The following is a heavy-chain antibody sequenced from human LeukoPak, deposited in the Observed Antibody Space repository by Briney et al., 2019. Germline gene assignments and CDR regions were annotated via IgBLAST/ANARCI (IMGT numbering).Heavy chain of an antibody. CDR2: ISGSGGST. Sequence: PGGSLRLSCAASGFTFSSYAMSWVRQAPGKGLEWVSAISGSGGSTYYADSVKGRFTISRDNSKNTLYLQMNSLRAEDTAVYYCANSGYSYGSRDYWGQGTLVTVSS. V-gene: IGHV3-23*01. CDR3: ANSGYSYGSRDY. J-gene: IGHJ4*02. CDR1: GFTFSSYA. D-gene: IGHD5-18*01.